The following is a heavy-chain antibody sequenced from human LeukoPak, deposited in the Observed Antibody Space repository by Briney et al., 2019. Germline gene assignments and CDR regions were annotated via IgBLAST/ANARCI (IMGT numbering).Heavy chain of an antibody. V-gene: IGHV6-1*01. Sequence: SQTLSLTCAISGDSVSSNGAAWSWIRQSPSRGLEWLGRTYYTSKWYNDYAVSVRSRITINPDTSKNQFSLQLNSVTPEDTAVYYCARSVAGSSGLDYWGQGTLVTVSS. D-gene: IGHD6-19*01. CDR3: ARSVAGSSGLDY. J-gene: IGHJ4*02. CDR2: TYYTSKWYN. CDR1: GDSVSSNGAA.